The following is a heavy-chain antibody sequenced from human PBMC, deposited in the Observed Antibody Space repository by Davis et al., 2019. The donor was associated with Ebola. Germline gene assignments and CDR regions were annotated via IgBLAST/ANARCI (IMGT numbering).Heavy chain of an antibody. J-gene: IGHJ4*02. Sequence: GESLKISCVTSGFTFSNYGMNWVRQAPGKGLEWVALSANSGYNTYYGDSVKGRFTVSRDNSRNTLYLQMDSLRPEDTAVYYCVARNFDDWGPGTAVTVAS. CDR1: GFTFSNYG. CDR2: SANSGYNT. CDR3: VARNFDD. V-gene: IGHV3-30*03.